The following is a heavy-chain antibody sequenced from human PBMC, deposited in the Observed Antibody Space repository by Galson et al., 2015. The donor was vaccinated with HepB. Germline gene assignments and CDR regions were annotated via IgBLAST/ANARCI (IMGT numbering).Heavy chain of an antibody. D-gene: IGHD5-18*01. V-gene: IGHV1-46*01. Sequence: SVKVSCKASGYTFTSYYMHWVRQAPGQGLEWIGTINPSGGAPTYAQKFQGRVTLTSDTSTSTVYVELSSLRSEDTAVFHCARGGRIQLWSIFDYWGQGTLVTVSS. CDR1: GYTFTSYY. CDR2: INPSGGAP. CDR3: ARGGRIQLWSIFDY. J-gene: IGHJ4*02.